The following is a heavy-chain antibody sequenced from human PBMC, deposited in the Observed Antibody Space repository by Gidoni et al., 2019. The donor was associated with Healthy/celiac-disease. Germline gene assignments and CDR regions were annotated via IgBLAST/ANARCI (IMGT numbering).Heavy chain of an antibody. Sequence: QLQLQESGPGLVQPSETLSLTCPVSGGSISSSSYYWGWIRQPPGKGLEWIGSIYYSGSTYYNPSLKSRVTISVDTSKNQFSLKLSSVSAADTAVYYCARDEAVAGISYYYYGMDVWGQGTTVTVSS. J-gene: IGHJ6*02. CDR3: ARDEAVAGISYYYYGMDV. CDR1: GGSISSSSYY. D-gene: IGHD6-19*01. CDR2: IYYSGST. V-gene: IGHV4-39*07.